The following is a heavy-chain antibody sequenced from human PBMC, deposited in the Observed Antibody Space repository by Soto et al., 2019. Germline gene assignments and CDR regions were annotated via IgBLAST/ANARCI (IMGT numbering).Heavy chain of an antibody. V-gene: IGHV3-33*01. J-gene: IGHJ6*02. Sequence: QVQLEESGGGVVQPGRSLRLSCAASGFTFKNYGMEWVRQAPGKGLEWVAVIEDDGNNKYYADSVKGRFTISRDNSKNMLYLQINSLRAEDTAVYYCARDRQRHLLLYGMDVWGQGTTVTVSS. CDR3: ARDRQRHLLLYGMDV. CDR2: IEDDGNNK. D-gene: IGHD2-2*01. CDR1: GFTFKNYG.